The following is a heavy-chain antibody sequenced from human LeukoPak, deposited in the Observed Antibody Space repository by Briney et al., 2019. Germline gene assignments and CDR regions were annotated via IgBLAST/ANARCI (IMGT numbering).Heavy chain of an antibody. CDR3: ARHQELGFYDAFDI. CDR2: FYTSGST. V-gene: IGHV4-4*07. Sequence: PSETLSLTCTVSGGSINSYYWSWLRQPAGKGLEWIGRFYTSGSTNYNPSFKSRVTISVDTSKNQFSLNLSSVTAADTAVYYCARHQELGFYDAFDIWGQGTMLTVSS. CDR1: GGSINSYY. J-gene: IGHJ3*02. D-gene: IGHD7-27*01.